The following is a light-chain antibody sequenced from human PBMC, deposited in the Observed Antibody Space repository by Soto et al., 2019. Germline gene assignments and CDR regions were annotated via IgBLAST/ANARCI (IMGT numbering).Light chain of an antibody. CDR1: SSDVGGYNY. CDR3: SSYTSSSTRV. CDR2: EVS. J-gene: IGLJ1*01. V-gene: IGLV2-14*01. Sequence: VLTQPASVSGSPGQSITISCTGTSSDVGGYNYVSWYQQHPGKAPKLMIYEVSNRPSGVSNRFSGSKSGNTASLTISGLQAEDEADYYCSSYTSSSTRVFGTGTKATV.